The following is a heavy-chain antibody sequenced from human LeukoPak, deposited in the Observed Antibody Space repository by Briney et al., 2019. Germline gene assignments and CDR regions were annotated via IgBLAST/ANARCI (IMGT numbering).Heavy chain of an antibody. Sequence: SGTLSLTCTVSGGSISSYYWSWIRQPPGKGLEWIGYIYYSGSTNYNPSLKSRVTISVDTSKNQFSLKLSSVTAADTAVYYCARRSSRPYWYFDLWGRGTLVTVSS. CDR2: IYYSGST. J-gene: IGHJ2*01. CDR3: ARRSSRPYWYFDL. D-gene: IGHD6-13*01. V-gene: IGHV4-59*08. CDR1: GGSISSYY.